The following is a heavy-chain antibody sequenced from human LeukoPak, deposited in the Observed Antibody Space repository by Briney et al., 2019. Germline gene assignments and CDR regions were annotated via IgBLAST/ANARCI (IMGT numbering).Heavy chain of an antibody. D-gene: IGHD3-9*01. CDR3: ARDSGYYDILTGYYHDAFDI. CDR2: ISSSGSTI. CDR1: GFTFSDYY. J-gene: IGHJ3*02. V-gene: IGHV3-11*04. Sequence: GGSPRLSCAASGFTFSDYYMSWIRQAPGKGLEWISYISSSGSTIYYADSVKGRFTISRDNAKNSLYLQMNSLRAEDTAVYYCARDSGYYDILTGYYHDAFDIWGQGTMVTVSS.